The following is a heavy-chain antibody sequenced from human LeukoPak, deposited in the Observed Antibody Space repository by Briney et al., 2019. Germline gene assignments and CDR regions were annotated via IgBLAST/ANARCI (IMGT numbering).Heavy chain of an antibody. V-gene: IGHV3-48*04. CDR2: ISSSSSTI. Sequence: GESLRLSCAASGFTFTNYWMTWVRQAPGKGLEWVSYISSSSSTIYYADSVKGRFTISRDNAKNSLYLQMNSLRAEDTAVYYCARRRGYSYGSTVDYAFDIWGQGTMVTVSS. D-gene: IGHD5-18*01. J-gene: IGHJ3*02. CDR3: ARRRGYSYGSTVDYAFDI. CDR1: GFTFTNYW.